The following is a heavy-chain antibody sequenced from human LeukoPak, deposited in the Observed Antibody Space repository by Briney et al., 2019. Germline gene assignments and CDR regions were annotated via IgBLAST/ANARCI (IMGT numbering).Heavy chain of an antibody. V-gene: IGHV3-74*01. CDR1: GFTFSSYW. CDR3: AKVGQWLVQQQVFMVGSYGMDV. CDR2: INTDGSST. Sequence: QAGGSLRLSCAASGFTFSSYWMHWVRQAPGKGLVWVSRINTDGSSTSYADSVKGRFTISRDNSKNTLYLQMNSLRAEDTAVYYCAKVGQWLVQQQVFMVGSYGMDVWGQGTTVTVSS. D-gene: IGHD6-19*01. J-gene: IGHJ6*02.